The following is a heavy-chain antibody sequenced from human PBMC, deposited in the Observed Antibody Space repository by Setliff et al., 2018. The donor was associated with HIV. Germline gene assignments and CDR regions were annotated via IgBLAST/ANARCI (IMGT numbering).Heavy chain of an antibody. V-gene: IGHV5-51*01. Sequence: PGESLKISCKGSGYSFTSYWIGWVRQMPGKGLEWMGIIYPDDSDTRYSPSFQGRVTISADKSVSTAYLQWSSLKASDTAMYYCARQNILTGPLYWGQGTLVTVSS. CDR2: IYPDDSDT. J-gene: IGHJ4*02. CDR1: GYSFTSYW. D-gene: IGHD3-9*01. CDR3: ARQNILTGPLY.